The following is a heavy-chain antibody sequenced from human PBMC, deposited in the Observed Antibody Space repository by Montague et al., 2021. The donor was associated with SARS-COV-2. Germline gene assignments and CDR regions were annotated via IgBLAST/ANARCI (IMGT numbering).Heavy chain of an antibody. D-gene: IGHD3-10*01. CDR3: ARLESTRGVIIRGAFHI. Sequence: SETLSLTCTVSGGFISSGTYYWGWVRQPPGKGLEWIGTINYSGKTYYNPSLKSRVTISVDTSKNQFSLKLNSVTATDTAVYYCARLESTRGVIIRGAFHIWGQGTKVTVSS. J-gene: IGHJ3*02. V-gene: IGHV4-39*01. CDR2: INYSGKT. CDR1: GGFISSGTYY.